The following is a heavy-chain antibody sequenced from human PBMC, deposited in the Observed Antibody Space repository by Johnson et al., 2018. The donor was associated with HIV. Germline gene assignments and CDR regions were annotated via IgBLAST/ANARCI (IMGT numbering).Heavy chain of an antibody. J-gene: IGHJ3*02. CDR1: GFTFSSYG. CDR2: IWYDGSNK. D-gene: IGHD6-13*01. Sequence: QVQLVESGGGVVQPGRSLRLSCAASGFTFSSYGMHWVRQAPGKGLEWVAVIWYDGSNKYYADSVKGRFTISRDNSKNTLYLQMNSLRAEDTAVYYCAKDLGGKMAERSRWYVGGGDGIDIWGQGTMVTVSS. CDR3: AKDLGGKMAERSRWYVGGGDGIDI. V-gene: IGHV3-33*06.